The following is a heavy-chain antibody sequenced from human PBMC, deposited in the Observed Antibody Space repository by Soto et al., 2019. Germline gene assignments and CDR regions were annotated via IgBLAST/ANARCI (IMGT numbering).Heavy chain of an antibody. V-gene: IGHV4-4*02. CDR1: GDFIISGNW. J-gene: IGHJ4*02. CDR2: IYHSGST. CDR3: AGYYYAPGNYQGNLDY. Sequence: SETLSVTCAVSGDFIISGNWWSWVRQPPGKGLEWIGEIYHSGSTNYNPSLKSRATISVDKPKNQFSLKLSSVTAADTAVYYCAGYYYAPGNYQGNLDYWGQGNMVTVSS. D-gene: IGHD3-10*01.